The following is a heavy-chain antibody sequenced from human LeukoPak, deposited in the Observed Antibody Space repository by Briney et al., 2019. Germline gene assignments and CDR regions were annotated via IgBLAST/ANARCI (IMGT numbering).Heavy chain of an antibody. Sequence: GSLRLSCAASGFTFSSYAMHWVRQAPGKGLEWVAVISYDGSNKYYADSVKGRFTISRDNSKNTLYLQMNSLRAEDTAVYYCARDYSGSYYYYYYGMDVWGQGTTVTVSS. V-gene: IGHV3-30-3*01. J-gene: IGHJ6*02. CDR2: ISYDGSNK. D-gene: IGHD1-26*01. CDR1: GFTFSSYA. CDR3: ARDYSGSYYYYYYGMDV.